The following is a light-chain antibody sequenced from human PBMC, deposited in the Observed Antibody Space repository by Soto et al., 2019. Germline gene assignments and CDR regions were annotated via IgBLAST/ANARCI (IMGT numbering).Light chain of an antibody. CDR1: QSVSIY. Sequence: EIELTQSPGTLSLSPGERATLSCRASQSVSIYLAWYQQKPGQAPRLLIYGASSRATGIPARFSGSGSGTDFTLTISSLEPEDFAVYYCQQRSNWPLTFGGGTKVDIK. CDR3: QQRSNWPLT. CDR2: GAS. V-gene: IGKV3-11*01. J-gene: IGKJ4*01.